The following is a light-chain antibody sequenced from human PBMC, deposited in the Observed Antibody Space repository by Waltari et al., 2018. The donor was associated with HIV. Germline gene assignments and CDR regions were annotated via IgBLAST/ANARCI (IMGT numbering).Light chain of an antibody. CDR2: EVS. Sequence: QSALTQPASVSGSPGQSITISCTGTSSDLRNYNSVSWYQHHPGKAPKVIIYEVSHRPSGISNRVSGSKSGNTASLTISGLQAEDEADYYCSSYTRSTTLDAVFGTGTKVSVL. J-gene: IGLJ1*01. V-gene: IGLV2-14*01. CDR1: SSDLRNYNS. CDR3: SSYTRSTTLDAV.